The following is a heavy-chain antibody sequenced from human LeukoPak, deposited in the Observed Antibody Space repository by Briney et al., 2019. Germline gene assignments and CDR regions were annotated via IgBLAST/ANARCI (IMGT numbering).Heavy chain of an antibody. CDR1: GGSFSGYY. CDR3: ARDRRCGGDCYWGYYYYYMDV. D-gene: IGHD2-21*02. V-gene: IGHV4-34*01. Sequence: SETLSLTCAVYGGSFSGYYWSWIRQPPGKGLEWIGEINHSGSTNYNPSLKSRVTISVDTSKNQFSLKLSSVTAADTAVYYCARDRRCGGDCYWGYYYYYMDVWGKGTTVSVSS. J-gene: IGHJ6*03. CDR2: INHSGST.